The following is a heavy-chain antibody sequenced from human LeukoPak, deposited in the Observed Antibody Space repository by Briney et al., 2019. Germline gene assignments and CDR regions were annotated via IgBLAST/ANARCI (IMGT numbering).Heavy chain of an antibody. CDR3: ARQIVVVPAAISLNWFDP. D-gene: IGHD2-2*02. J-gene: IGHJ5*02. V-gene: IGHV1-69*13. CDR2: IIPIFGTA. CDR1: GGTFSSYA. Sequence: SVKVSCMASGGTFSSYAISWVRQAPGQGLEWMGGIIPIFGTANYAQKFQGRVTITADESTSTAYMELSSLRSEDTAVYYCARQIVVVPAAISLNWFDPWGQGTLVTVSS.